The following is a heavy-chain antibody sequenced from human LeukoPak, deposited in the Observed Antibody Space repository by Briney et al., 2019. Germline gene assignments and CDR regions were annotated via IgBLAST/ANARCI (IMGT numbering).Heavy chain of an antibody. CDR1: GGSISSGSYY. V-gene: IGHV4-61*02. CDR3: ARGGYYGSGNDFRFDP. D-gene: IGHD3-10*01. Sequence: SETLSLTCTVSGGSISSGSYYWTWIRQPAGKGLEWIGRIYTSGSTNYNPSLKSRVTISVDTSKNQFSLKLSSVTAADTAIYYCARGGYYGSGNDFRFDPWGQGTLVTVSS. CDR2: IYTSGST. J-gene: IGHJ5*02.